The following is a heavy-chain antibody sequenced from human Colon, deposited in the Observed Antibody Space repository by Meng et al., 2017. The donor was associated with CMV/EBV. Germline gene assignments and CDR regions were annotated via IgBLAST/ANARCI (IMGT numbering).Heavy chain of an antibody. D-gene: IGHD3-10*01. CDR3: ARDLGRGKYVDY. CDR1: RFVFMVYA. CDR2: IGHDGTYT. Sequence: SCVALRFVFMVYAIDWVRKAPGKGLEGVAIIGHDGTYTDYAASVKGRFTISRDNSKNTMYLQMNRLRVEDSAVYYCARDLGRGKYVDYWGPGTLVTVPQ. J-gene: IGHJ4*02. V-gene: IGHV3-33*01.